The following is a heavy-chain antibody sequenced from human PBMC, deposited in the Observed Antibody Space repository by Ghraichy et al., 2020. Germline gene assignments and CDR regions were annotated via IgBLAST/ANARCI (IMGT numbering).Heavy chain of an antibody. Sequence: GSLRLSCAVSGGSISSSNWWSWVRQPPGKGLEWIGEIYHSGSTNYNPSLKSRVTISVDKSKNQFSLKLSSVTAADTAVYYCARDPPYSSGFQHWGQGTLVTVSS. CDR1: GGSISSSNW. V-gene: IGHV4-4*02. J-gene: IGHJ1*01. D-gene: IGHD6-19*01. CDR3: ARDPPYSSGFQH. CDR2: IYHSGST.